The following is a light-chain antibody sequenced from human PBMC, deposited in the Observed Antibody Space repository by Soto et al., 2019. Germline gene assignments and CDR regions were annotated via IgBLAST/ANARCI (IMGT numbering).Light chain of an antibody. CDR3: QQSDRTPPT. Sequence: DIQMTQSPSSMSASVGDRATITCRASQSTDNYLHWYQQKPGKAPKLLINGASSLQSGVPSRFSGSGSGTDFTLTISSLQPEDFATYYCQQSDRTPPTFGQGTKVDIK. V-gene: IGKV1-39*01. J-gene: IGKJ1*01. CDR1: QSTDNY. CDR2: GAS.